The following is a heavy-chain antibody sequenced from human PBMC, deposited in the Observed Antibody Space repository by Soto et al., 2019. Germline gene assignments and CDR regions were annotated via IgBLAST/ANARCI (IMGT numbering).Heavy chain of an antibody. CDR3: ARLLGYSNSILDFDY. J-gene: IGHJ4*02. CDR2: TDPSDSYT. CDR1: GSSFTSYW. Sequence: PGESLKISCKGSGSSFTSYWISWVRQMPGKGLEWMGRTDPSDSYTNYSPSFQGHVTISADKSISTAYLQWSSLKASDTAMYYCARLLGYSNSILDFDYWGQGTLVTVSS. V-gene: IGHV5-10-1*01. D-gene: IGHD4-4*01.